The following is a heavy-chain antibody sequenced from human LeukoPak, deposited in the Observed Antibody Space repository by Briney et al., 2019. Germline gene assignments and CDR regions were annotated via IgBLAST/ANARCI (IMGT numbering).Heavy chain of an antibody. Sequence: ASVKVSCKASGYTFTGYYMHWVRQAPGQGLERMGWINPNSGGTNYAQKFQGWVTMTRDTSISTAYMELSRLRSDDTAVYYCAREVVVVAASSWYFDLWGRGTLVTVSS. CDR3: AREVVVVAASSWYFDL. CDR1: GYTFTGYY. J-gene: IGHJ2*01. D-gene: IGHD2-15*01. CDR2: INPNSGGT. V-gene: IGHV1-2*04.